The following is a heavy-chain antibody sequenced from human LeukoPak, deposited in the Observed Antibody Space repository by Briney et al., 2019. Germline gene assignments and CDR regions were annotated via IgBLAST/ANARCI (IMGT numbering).Heavy chain of an antibody. Sequence: PSETLSLTCTVSGYSISSGYYWGWIRQPPGKGLEWIGSIYHSGSTYYNPSLKSRVTISVDTSKNQFSLKLSSVTAADTAVYYCASAQQLVLFDYWGQGTLVTVSS. CDR1: GYSISSGYY. D-gene: IGHD6-13*01. CDR3: ASAQQLVLFDY. CDR2: IYHSGST. J-gene: IGHJ4*02. V-gene: IGHV4-38-2*02.